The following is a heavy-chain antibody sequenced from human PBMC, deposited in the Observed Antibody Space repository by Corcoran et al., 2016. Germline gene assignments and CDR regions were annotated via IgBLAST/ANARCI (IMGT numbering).Heavy chain of an antibody. J-gene: IGHJ4*02. CDR3: ARGSGIASHYFDY. D-gene: IGHD2-2*01. Sequence: QVQLVESGGGVVQPGRSLRLSCAASGFTFSSYGMHWVRQAPGKGLEWVAVIWYDGSNKYYADSVKGRFTISRDNSKNELYLQMKSLIAEDTGVYYCARGSGIASHYFDYWGQGTLVTVSS. CDR2: IWYDGSNK. CDR1: GFTFSSYG. V-gene: IGHV3-33*01.